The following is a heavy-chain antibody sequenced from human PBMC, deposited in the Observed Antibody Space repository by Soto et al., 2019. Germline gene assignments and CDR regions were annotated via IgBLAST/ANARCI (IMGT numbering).Heavy chain of an antibody. V-gene: IGHV1-8*01. CDR1: GYTFTSYD. CDR3: ARGLYYYGSSGPDDAFDI. D-gene: IGHD3-22*01. J-gene: IGHJ3*02. Sequence: QVQLVQSGAEVKKPGASVKVSCKTSGYTFTSYDINWVRQATGQGLEWMGWMNPNSGNTGYAQKFQGRVTMTGTTSISTAYMELSSLRSEDTAVYYCARGLYYYGSSGPDDAFDIWGQGTRVTVSS. CDR2: MNPNSGNT.